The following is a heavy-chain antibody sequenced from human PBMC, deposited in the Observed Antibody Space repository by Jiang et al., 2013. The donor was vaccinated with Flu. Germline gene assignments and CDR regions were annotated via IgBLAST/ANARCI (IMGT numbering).Heavy chain of an antibody. CDR2: IYPSDSET. Sequence: PGESLKISCEASGYSFTRYWFTWVRQMPGRGLEWMGIIYPSDSETIYNPSFQGQVTISADKSINTAYLQWSSLKASDTAMYYCARLKALDTWGQGTMVTVSS. CDR1: GYSFTRYW. J-gene: IGHJ3*02. V-gene: IGHV5-51*01. CDR3: ARLKALDT.